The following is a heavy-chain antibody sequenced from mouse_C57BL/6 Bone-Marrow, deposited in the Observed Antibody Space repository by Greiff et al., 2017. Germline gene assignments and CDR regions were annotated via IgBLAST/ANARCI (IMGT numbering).Heavy chain of an antibody. Sequence: VKLQQPGTELAKPGASVKLSCKASGYTFTSYWMHWVKQRPGQGLEWIGNINPSNGGTNYNEKFKSKATLTVDKSSSTAYMQLSSLTAEDSEVYYCAREDYYGSSPYYFDYWGQGTTLTVSS. CDR3: AREDYYGSSPYYFDY. D-gene: IGHD1-1*01. CDR2: INPSNGGT. J-gene: IGHJ2*01. CDR1: GYTFTSYW. V-gene: IGHV1-53*01.